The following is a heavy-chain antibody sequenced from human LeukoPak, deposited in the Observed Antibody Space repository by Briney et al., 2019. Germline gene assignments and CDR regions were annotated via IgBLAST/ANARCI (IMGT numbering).Heavy chain of an antibody. CDR1: GFTFSSYA. D-gene: IGHD2-15*01. CDR2: ISGSGGST. Sequence: GGSLRPSCAASGFTFSSYAMSWVRQAPGKGLEWVSAISGSGGSTYYADSVKGRFTISRDNSKNTLYLQMNSLRAEDTAVYYCAKDRVCSGGSCEDYFDYWGQGTLVTVSS. J-gene: IGHJ4*02. V-gene: IGHV3-23*01. CDR3: AKDRVCSGGSCEDYFDY.